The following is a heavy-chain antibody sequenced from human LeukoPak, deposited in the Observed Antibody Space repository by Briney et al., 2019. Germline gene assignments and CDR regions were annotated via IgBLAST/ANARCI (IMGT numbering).Heavy chain of an antibody. CDR2: IYHSGST. CDR3: ARGRFDYYDSSGYYRPREYYYYYYYMDV. CDR1: GVSISSSNW. J-gene: IGHJ6*03. D-gene: IGHD3-22*01. Sequence: SETLSLTCAVSGVSISSSNWWSWVRQPPGKGLEWIGEIYHSGSTNYNPSLKSRVTISVDKSKNQFSLKLSSVTAADTAVYYCARGRFDYYDSSGYYRPREYYYYYYYMDVWGKGTTVTISS. V-gene: IGHV4-4*02.